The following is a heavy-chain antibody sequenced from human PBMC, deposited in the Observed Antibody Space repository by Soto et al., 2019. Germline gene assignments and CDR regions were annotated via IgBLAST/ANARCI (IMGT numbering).Heavy chain of an antibody. CDR2: ISSSGSTI. D-gene: IGHD5-12*01. J-gene: IGHJ5*02. CDR1: GFTFSDYY. V-gene: IGHV3-11*01. Sequence: QVQLVESGGGLVKPGGSLRLSCAASGFTFSDYYMSWIRQAPGKGLEWVSYISSSGSTIYYADSVKGRFTISRDNAKNSLYLQMNSMRAEDTAVYYWARDWMRGYSGYDYGSGWFDPWGQGTLVTVSS. CDR3: ARDWMRGYSGYDYGSGWFDP.